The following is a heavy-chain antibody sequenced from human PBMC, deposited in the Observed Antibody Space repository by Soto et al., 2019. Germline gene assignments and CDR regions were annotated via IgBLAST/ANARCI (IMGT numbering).Heavy chain of an antibody. Sequence: SETLSLTCTVSGGSISSYYWSWIRQPPGKGLEWIGYIYYSGSTNYNPSLKSRVTISVDTSKNQFSLKLSSVTAADTAVYYCARDLEEYGMDVWGQGTTVTVSS. CDR2: IYYSGST. CDR3: ARDLEEYGMDV. V-gene: IGHV4-59*01. J-gene: IGHJ6*02. CDR1: GGSISSYY.